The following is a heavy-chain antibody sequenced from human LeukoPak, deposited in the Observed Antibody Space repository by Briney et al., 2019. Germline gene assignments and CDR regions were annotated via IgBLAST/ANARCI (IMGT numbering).Heavy chain of an antibody. Sequence: GGSLRLSCAASGFTFSSYWMSWVRQAPGKGLEWVSIIYSGGSTYYADSVKGRFTISRDNSKNTLYLQMNSLRAEDTAVYYCARAQPPNYYDSSGYPPYFDSWGQGTLVTVSS. CDR2: IYSGGST. CDR3: ARAQPPNYYDSSGYPPYFDS. J-gene: IGHJ4*02. V-gene: IGHV3-66*01. D-gene: IGHD3-22*01. CDR1: GFTFSSYW.